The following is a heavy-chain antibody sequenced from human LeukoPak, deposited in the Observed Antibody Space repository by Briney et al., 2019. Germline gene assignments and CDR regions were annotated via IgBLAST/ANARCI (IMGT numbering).Heavy chain of an antibody. CDR1: GFTVSSNY. J-gene: IGHJ4*02. V-gene: IGHV3-66*02. D-gene: IGHD4-17*01. CDR2: IYSGGST. Sequence: GGSLRLSCAASGFTVSSNYMSWVRQAPGKGLEWVSIIYSGGSTYYADSAKGRSTISRDNSKNTVYLQMNSLRAEDTAVYYCARVSAGDWGQGTLVTVSS. CDR3: ARVSAGD.